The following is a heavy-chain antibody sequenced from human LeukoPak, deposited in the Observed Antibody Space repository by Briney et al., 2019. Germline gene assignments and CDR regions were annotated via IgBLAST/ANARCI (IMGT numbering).Heavy chain of an antibody. D-gene: IGHD6-13*01. CDR1: GFTVSSNY. Sequence: PGGSLRLSCAASGFTVSSNYMSWVRQAPGKGLEWVSAISGSGGSTYYADSVKGRFTISRDNSKNTLYLQMNSLRAEDTAVYYCARGGSTWYADYWGQGTLVTVSS. J-gene: IGHJ4*02. CDR2: ISGSGGST. CDR3: ARGGSTWYADY. V-gene: IGHV3-23*01.